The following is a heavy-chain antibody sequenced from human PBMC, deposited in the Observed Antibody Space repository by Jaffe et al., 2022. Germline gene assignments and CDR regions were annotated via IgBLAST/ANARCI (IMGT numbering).Heavy chain of an antibody. V-gene: IGHV3-23*01. CDR2: IDGGDAT. CDR3: AKDLGRGSGAAFDI. Sequence: EVQLLESGGGLVQPGGSLRLSCAASGFTFSSYAMSWVRQAPGKGLEWVSTIDGGDATYYADSVKGRFTISRDNSKNTLYLQMNSLRAEDTAIYYCAKDLGRGSGAAFDIWGQGTMVTVSS. J-gene: IGHJ3*02. D-gene: IGHD6-25*01. CDR1: GFTFSSYA.